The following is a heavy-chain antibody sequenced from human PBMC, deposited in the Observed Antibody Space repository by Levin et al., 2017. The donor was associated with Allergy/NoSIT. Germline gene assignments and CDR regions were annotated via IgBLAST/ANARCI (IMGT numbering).Heavy chain of an antibody. D-gene: IGHD3-22*01. V-gene: IGHV4-34*01. J-gene: IGHJ4*02. Sequence: SETLSLTCAVYGGSFSGYYWSWIRQPPGKGLEWIGEINHSGSTNYNPSLKSRVTISVDTSKNQFSLKLSSVTAADTAVYYCARGLYYYDSSGPGDWGQGTLVTVSS. CDR2: INHSGST. CDR3: ARGLYYYDSSGPGD. CDR1: GGSFSGYY.